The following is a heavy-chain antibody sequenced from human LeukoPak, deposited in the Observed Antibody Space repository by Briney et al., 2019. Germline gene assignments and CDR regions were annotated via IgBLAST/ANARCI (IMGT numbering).Heavy chain of an antibody. J-gene: IGHJ4*02. Sequence: GGSLRLSCAASGFTFSSYWMSWVRQAPGKGLEWVANIKQDGSEKYHVDSVKGRFTISRDNAKNSLYLQMNSLRAEDTAVYYCAREVMSGYDYDGYFDYWGQGTLVTVSS. CDR1: GFTFSSYW. CDR3: AREVMSGYDYDGYFDY. D-gene: IGHD5-12*01. CDR2: IKQDGSEK. V-gene: IGHV3-7*01.